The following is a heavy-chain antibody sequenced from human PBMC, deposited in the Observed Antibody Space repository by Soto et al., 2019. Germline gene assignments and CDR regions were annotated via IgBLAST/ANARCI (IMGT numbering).Heavy chain of an antibody. Sequence: ASVKVSCKTSGYTFSSYSINWVRQAPGQGLEWMAWISTNSGNTHYAERLQGRVTVTLDKTARTAFMEMWGLTSGDTAVYFCARDNGYYDFWGQGTLVTVSS. V-gene: IGHV1-18*01. D-gene: IGHD2-8*01. CDR3: ARDNGYYDF. J-gene: IGHJ4*02. CDR1: GYTFSSYS. CDR2: ISTNSGNT.